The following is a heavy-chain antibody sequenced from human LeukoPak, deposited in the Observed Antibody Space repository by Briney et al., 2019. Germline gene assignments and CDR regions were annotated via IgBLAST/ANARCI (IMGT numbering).Heavy chain of an antibody. V-gene: IGHV3-49*03. CDR2: IRSKAYGGST. CDR1: GFTFGDFA. J-gene: IGHJ4*02. D-gene: IGHD1-26*01. Sequence: GGSLRLSCTASGFTFGDFAMSWFRQAPGKGLEWLSFIRSKAYGGSTEYAASVKGRFTISRDDSKSIAYLQMSSLKTEDTAMYFCAKSQSSGSYYRPFDYWGQGTLVTVSS. CDR3: AKSQSSGSYYRPFDY.